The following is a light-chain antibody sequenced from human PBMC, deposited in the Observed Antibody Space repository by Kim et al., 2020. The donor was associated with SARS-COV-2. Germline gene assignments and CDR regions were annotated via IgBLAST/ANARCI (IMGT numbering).Light chain of an antibody. CDR1: QSVDNF. CDR2: DAT. CDR3: QQRSNWPPRT. J-gene: IGKJ1*01. Sequence: LSPGERATLAGRASQSVDNFLAWYQQKPGQAPRLLIYDATNRATGIPARFSGSGSGTDFTLTISSLEPEDFAIYYCQQRSNWPPRTFGQGTKLEI. V-gene: IGKV3-11*01.